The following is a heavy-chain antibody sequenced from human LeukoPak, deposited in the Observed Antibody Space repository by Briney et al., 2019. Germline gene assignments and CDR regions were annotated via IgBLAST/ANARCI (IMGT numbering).Heavy chain of an antibody. D-gene: IGHD3-9*01. V-gene: IGHV4-34*01. CDR2: INHSGST. CDR1: GGSFSGYY. CDR3: ARGLGDHYDILTGGDI. Sequence: SETLSLTCAVYGGSFSGYYWSWIRQPPGKGLEWIGEINHSGSTNYNPSLKSRVTTSVDTSKNQFSLKLSSVTAADTAVYYCARGLGDHYDILTGGDIWGQGTMVTVSS. J-gene: IGHJ3*02.